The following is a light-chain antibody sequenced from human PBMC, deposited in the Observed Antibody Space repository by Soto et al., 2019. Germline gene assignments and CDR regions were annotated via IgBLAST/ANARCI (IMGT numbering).Light chain of an antibody. V-gene: IGKV1-5*01. J-gene: IGKJ5*01. CDR1: QSIRGW. CDR2: DAS. CDR3: QQYMTYSA. Sequence: DIQMTQSPSTLSASVGDRVTITCLASQSIRGWLAWYQQWPGKAPKALIYDASTLASGVPSRFSVSGSGSECTLTIISRQPDDFATYFCQQYMTYSAVGQGTRLEIK.